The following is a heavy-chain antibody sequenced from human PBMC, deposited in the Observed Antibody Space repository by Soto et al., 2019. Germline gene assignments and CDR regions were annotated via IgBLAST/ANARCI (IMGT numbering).Heavy chain of an antibody. V-gene: IGHV3-30*18. D-gene: IGHD3-16*01. Sequence: PGGSLRLSCAASGFTFSTYGMHWVRQAPGKGLQWVAIISYDGSNKYYAESVKGRFTISRDKSKDTLYLQMDSLRTEDTAVYYWGKDRGAWSSDYGGQGTWVTVSP. J-gene: IGHJ4*02. CDR2: ISYDGSNK. CDR1: GFTFSTYG. CDR3: GKDRGAWSSDY.